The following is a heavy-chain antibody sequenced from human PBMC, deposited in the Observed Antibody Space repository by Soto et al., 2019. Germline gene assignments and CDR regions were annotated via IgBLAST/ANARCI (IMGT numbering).Heavy chain of an antibody. J-gene: IGHJ4*02. CDR2: IYYSGST. V-gene: IGHV4-59*01. Sequence: PSETLSLTCTVSGGSISSYYWSWIRQPPGKGLEWIGYIYYSGSTNYNPSLKSRVTISVDTSKNQFSLKLSSVTAADTAVYYCARDTGVRVYDSSGLGYWGQGTLVTVSS. CDR3: ARDTGVRVYDSSGLGY. CDR1: GGSISSYY. D-gene: IGHD3-22*01.